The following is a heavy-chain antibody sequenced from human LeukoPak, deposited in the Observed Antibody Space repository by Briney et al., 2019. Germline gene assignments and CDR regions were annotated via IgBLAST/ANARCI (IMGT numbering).Heavy chain of an antibody. J-gene: IGHJ5*02. CDR3: ARRLAQYDCFDP. CDR2: TYYRSTWYN. CDR1: GDSVSSNSVT. D-gene: IGHD3-9*01. V-gene: IGHV6-1*01. Sequence: SQTLSLTCAISGDSVSSNSVTWNWIRQSPSRGLEWLGRTYYRSTWYNDYAVSARGRITVNPDTSKNQFSLHLNSVTPEDTAVYYCARRLAQYDCFDPWGQGILVTVSS.